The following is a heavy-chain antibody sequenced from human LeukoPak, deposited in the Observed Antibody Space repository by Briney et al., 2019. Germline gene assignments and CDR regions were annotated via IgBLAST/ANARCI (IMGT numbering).Heavy chain of an antibody. CDR2: INPNSGGT. J-gene: IGHJ4*02. CDR3: ARVCSSTSCYNPDFDY. D-gene: IGHD2-2*02. CDR1: GYTFTGYY. Sequence: ASVKVSCKASGYTFTGYYMNWVRQAPGQGLEWMGRINPNSGGTNYAQKFQGRVTMTRDTSISTAYMELSRLRSDDTAVYYCARVCSSTSCYNPDFDYWGQGTLVTVSS. V-gene: IGHV1-2*06.